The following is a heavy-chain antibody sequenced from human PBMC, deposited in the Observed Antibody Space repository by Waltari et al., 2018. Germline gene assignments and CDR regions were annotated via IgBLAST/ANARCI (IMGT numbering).Heavy chain of an antibody. V-gene: IGHV1-2*06. Sequence: QVQLVQSGAEVRKPGASVKVSCETSGYTFSGYYIHWVRQAPGQGPEWMGRIIPNSGGTSYAQKFQGRVTMTRDTSITTAYMGLRSLTSDDTAVYYCARGNWGYFFDYWGQGTLVTVSS. D-gene: IGHD7-27*01. CDR3: ARGNWGYFFDY. CDR1: GYTFSGYY. CDR2: IIPNSGGT. J-gene: IGHJ4*02.